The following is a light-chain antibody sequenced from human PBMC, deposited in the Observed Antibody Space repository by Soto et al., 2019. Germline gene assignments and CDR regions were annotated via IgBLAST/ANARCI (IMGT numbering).Light chain of an antibody. CDR1: RSNIGTYT. J-gene: IGLJ2*01. V-gene: IGLV1-44*01. Sequence: QSVLTQSPSASATPGQRVTISCSGGRSNIGTYTVNLYQQLPGTAPTLLIFRNHHRPSGVPNRASGSKSGASASLASGWPQYGDEAVYYCAAWDESRRAVVFGGGTKLTVL. CDR2: RNH. CDR3: AAWDESRRAVV.